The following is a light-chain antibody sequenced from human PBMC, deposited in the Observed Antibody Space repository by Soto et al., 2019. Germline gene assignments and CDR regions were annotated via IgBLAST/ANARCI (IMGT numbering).Light chain of an antibody. CDR2: EAS. J-gene: IGKJ2*01. CDR3: QQSHSTPPT. V-gene: IGKV1-39*01. CDR1: HNIVTY. Sequence: DIHMAQSPPSLSASVGDRVTITCRASHNIVTYLNWYQQKAGKAPSLLIYEASHLQSGVPFRFFGSGSGTEFTLTIDNLQHEDSANYYCQQSHSTPPTFGPGTKLEIK.